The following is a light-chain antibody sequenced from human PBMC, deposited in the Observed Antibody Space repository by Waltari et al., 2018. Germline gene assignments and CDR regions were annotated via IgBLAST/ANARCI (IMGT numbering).Light chain of an antibody. CDR1: QTVSTIA. CDR2: STY. J-gene: IGKJ4*01. V-gene: IGKV3-20*01. Sequence: IVLTHSPGTLSLSPGDRATLSCRASQTVSTIALSWYQQKPGQAPRVLIYSTYNRATGIPDRFSGSASGTDFTLTINRLAPEDFAMYYCQQYDGIVVTFGGGTKVEI. CDR3: QQYDGIVVT.